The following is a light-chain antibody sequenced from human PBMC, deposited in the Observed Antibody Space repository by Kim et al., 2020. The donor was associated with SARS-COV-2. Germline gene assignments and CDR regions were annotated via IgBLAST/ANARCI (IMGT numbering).Light chain of an antibody. Sequence: QSITISGTGTSSDVGDKNYVSWYQQHPGKVPKLLIYEVSKRPSGVSNRFSGSKSGNTASLTISGLQAEDEADYYCSSYAGSDNIYVFGTGTKVTVL. J-gene: IGLJ1*01. CDR2: EVS. V-gene: IGLV2-14*03. CDR3: SSYAGSDNIYV. CDR1: SSDVGDKNY.